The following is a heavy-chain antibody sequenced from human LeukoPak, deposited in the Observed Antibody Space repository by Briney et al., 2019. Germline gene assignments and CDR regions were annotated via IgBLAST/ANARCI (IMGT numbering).Heavy chain of an antibody. V-gene: IGHV3-48*01. J-gene: IGHJ4*02. D-gene: IGHD6-19*01. CDR1: GFTFSSYS. Sequence: PGGSLRLSCAASGFTFSSYSMNWVRQAPGKGLEWVSYISSSSSTIYYADSVKGRFTISRDNAKNSLYLQMNSLRAEDTAVYYCARQVLDSSGWYPTSWYFDYWGQGTLVTVS. CDR2: ISSSSSTI. CDR3: ARQVLDSSGWYPTSWYFDY.